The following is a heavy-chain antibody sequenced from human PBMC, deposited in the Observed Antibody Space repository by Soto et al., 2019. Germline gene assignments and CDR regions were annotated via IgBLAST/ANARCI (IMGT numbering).Heavy chain of an antibody. CDR3: AKDRRFYETGGDIRERSAVSAFLLTRSTDL. J-gene: IGHJ2*01. D-gene: IGHD2-21*02. Sequence: APGKGVECVSDISGSGGSTYYADSVKGRFTICRDNSKNTVYLQMNSLRAEDTAVYYCAKDRRFYETGGDIRERSAVSAFLLTRSTDL. CDR2: ISGSGGST. V-gene: IGHV3-23*01.